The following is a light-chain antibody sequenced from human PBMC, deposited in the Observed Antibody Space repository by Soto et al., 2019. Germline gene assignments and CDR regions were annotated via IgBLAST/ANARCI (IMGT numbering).Light chain of an antibody. V-gene: IGKV3-20*01. CDR3: QRYGSSPPLT. CDR1: QSVSSTY. CDR2: GAS. Sequence: EIVLTQAPATLSLSPGERATLTWRARQSVSSTYLAWYEQKPGQAPRLFIYGASYRANGIPERFSVSGSGTDLTLTLSRLEPEDFSVYDGQRYGSSPPLTFGGGTKVDI. J-gene: IGKJ4*01.